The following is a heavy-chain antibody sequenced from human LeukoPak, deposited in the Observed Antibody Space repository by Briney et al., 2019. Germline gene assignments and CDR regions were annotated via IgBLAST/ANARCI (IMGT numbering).Heavy chain of an antibody. V-gene: IGHV4-59*08. CDR1: GGSISGYY. Sequence: KPSETLSLTCTVSGGSISGYYWSWIRQPPGKGLEWIGYIYYSGITNYNPSLRSRLTISVDTSRNQSSLELSSVTAADTAVYYCARQHPSGRGSGLDYWGQGTLAIVSS. J-gene: IGHJ4*02. CDR2: IYYSGIT. CDR3: ARQHPSGRGSGLDY. D-gene: IGHD2-15*01.